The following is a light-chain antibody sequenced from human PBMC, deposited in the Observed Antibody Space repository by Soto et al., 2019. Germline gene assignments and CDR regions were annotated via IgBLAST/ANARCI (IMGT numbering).Light chain of an antibody. V-gene: IGKV3-11*01. CDR3: QQYGSSGT. Sequence: EIVLTQSPASLSLSPGEGATLSCRASQSISSQLAWYQQIPGQAPRLLIYDASNRATGIPARFSGSGSGTDFTLTISSLEPEDFAVYYCQQYGSSGTFGQGTKVDI. CDR1: QSISSQ. J-gene: IGKJ1*01. CDR2: DAS.